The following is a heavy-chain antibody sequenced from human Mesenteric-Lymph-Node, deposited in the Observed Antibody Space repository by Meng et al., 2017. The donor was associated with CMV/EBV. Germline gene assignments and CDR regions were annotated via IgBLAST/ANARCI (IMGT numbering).Heavy chain of an antibody. D-gene: IGHD4-17*01. CDR1: GFMFTNYA. CDR2: IRFDGSDK. J-gene: IGHJ4*02. CDR3: AKGGTTVKDY. Sequence: GGSLRLSCAASGFMFTNYAMHWVRQAPGRGLEWVTFIRFDGSDKYYADSVKGRFTTSRDNSLNTVYLQMNSLRAEDTAVYYCAKGGTTVKDYWGQGTLVTVSS. V-gene: IGHV3-30*02.